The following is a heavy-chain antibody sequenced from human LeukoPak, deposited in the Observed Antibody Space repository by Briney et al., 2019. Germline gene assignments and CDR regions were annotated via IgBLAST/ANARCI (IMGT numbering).Heavy chain of an antibody. Sequence: PSETLSLTCSVSGGSVTSRSSYWGWVRQSPGKGLEWIGSVYYNGPTYYNPSLVSRVTISRDTSRNHFSLKLSSVTAADTAVYYCTRVAEGGTGGRLFDYWGQGTSVIVSS. J-gene: IGHJ4*02. CDR3: TRVAEGGTGGRLFDY. CDR1: GGSVTSRSSY. V-gene: IGHV4-39*07. D-gene: IGHD1-26*01. CDR2: VYYNGPT.